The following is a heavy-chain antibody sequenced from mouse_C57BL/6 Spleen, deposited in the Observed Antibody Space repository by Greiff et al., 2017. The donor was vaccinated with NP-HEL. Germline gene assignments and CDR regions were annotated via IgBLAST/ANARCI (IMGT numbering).Heavy chain of an antibody. Sequence: QVQLQQSGAELARPGASVKLSCKASGYTFTSYGISWVKQRTGQGLEWIGEIYPRSGNTYYNEKFKGKATLTADKSSSTAYMELRSLTSEDSAVYFCGIYDGLRAWFAYWGQGTLVTVSA. CDR2: IYPRSGNT. V-gene: IGHV1-81*01. CDR1: GYTFTSYG. J-gene: IGHJ3*01. D-gene: IGHD2-3*01. CDR3: GIYDGLRAWFAY.